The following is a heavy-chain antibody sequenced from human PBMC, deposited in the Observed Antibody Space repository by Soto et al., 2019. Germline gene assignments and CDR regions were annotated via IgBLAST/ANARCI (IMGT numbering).Heavy chain of an antibody. CDR3: DRGLRGRAHFDY. Sequence: SETLSLTCAVYGGSFSGYYWSWIRQPPGKGLEWIGEINHSGSTNYNPSLKSRVTISVDTSKNQFSLKLSSVTAADTAVYYCDRGLRGRAHFDYWGQGTLVIVSS. V-gene: IGHV4-34*01. CDR1: GGSFSGYY. D-gene: IGHD1-26*01. CDR2: INHSGST. J-gene: IGHJ4*02.